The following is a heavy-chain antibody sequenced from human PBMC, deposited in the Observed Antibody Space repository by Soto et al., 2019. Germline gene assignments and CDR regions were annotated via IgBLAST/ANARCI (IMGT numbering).Heavy chain of an antibody. CDR1: GFSLSTSGVG. Sequence: QITLKESGPTLVKPTQTLTLTCTFSGFSLSTSGVGVGWVRQPPGKDLEWLALIYWDDDKRYRPSLKSRLSITKDTSKHQVVLTMTNMAPVDTATYYCAHLITNDYGGWYWYFALWGRGTLVTVSS. V-gene: IGHV2-5*02. D-gene: IGHD4-17*01. J-gene: IGHJ2*01. CDR3: AHLITNDYGGWYWYFAL. CDR2: IYWDDDK.